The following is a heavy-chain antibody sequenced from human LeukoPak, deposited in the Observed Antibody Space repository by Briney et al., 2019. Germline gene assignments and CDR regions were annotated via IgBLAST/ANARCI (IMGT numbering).Heavy chain of an antibody. CDR2: ISGNNDNP. Sequence: ASVKVSCKASGYTFTGYYMHWVRQAPGQGLEWMGWISGNNDNPNYGQKFQGRFTVTKDSSTSTAYMELRNLRFDDTAVYYCARDGTSTDDYWGQGTLVTVSS. CDR1: GYTFTGYY. J-gene: IGHJ4*02. CDR3: ARDGTSTDDY. D-gene: IGHD2-2*01. V-gene: IGHV1-18*04.